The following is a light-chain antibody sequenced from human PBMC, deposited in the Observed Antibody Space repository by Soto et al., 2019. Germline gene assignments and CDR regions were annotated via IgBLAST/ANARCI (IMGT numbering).Light chain of an antibody. V-gene: IGKV3-20*01. CDR3: QQGGGSLWT. CDR2: GAS. J-gene: IGKJ1*01. Sequence: IVLTQSPGTLSMSPGERATLSCRASQAVGSSLLAWYQHKPGQAPRLVIYGASSRATGIPDRFSGSGSGTDFTLTISRLEPEDFAVYYCQQGGGSLWTFGQGTKVEIK. CDR1: QAVGSSL.